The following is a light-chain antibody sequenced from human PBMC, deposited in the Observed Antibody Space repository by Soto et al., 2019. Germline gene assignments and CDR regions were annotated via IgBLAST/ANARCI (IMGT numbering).Light chain of an antibody. J-gene: IGKJ4*01. V-gene: IGKV3-20*01. CDR3: QQYGTSPLT. Sequence: EIVLTQSPGTLSLSPGEGATLSCSASQSISSSYLAWYQQKPGLAPRLLMYGTSSRAPGIPDRFSGTGSGTDFTLTIRRLEPEDFAVYFCQQYGTSPLTFGGGTKVDIK. CDR2: GTS. CDR1: QSISSSY.